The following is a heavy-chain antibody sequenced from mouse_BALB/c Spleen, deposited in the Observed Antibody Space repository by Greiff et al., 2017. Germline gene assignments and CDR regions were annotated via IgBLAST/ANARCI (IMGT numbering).Heavy chain of an antibody. CDR1: GYTFSSYW. CDR3: ARYGSSWDYAMDY. J-gene: IGHJ4*01. Sequence: VQLQQSGAELMKPGASVKISCKATGYTFSSYWIEWVKQRPGHGLEWIGEILPGSGSTNYNEKFKGKATFTADTSSNTAYMQLSSLTSEDSAVYYCARYGSSWDYAMDYWGQGTSVTVSS. D-gene: IGHD1-1*01. CDR2: ILPGSGST. V-gene: IGHV1-9*01.